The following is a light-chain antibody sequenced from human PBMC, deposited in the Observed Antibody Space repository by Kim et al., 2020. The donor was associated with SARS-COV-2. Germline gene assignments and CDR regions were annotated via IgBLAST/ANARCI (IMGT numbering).Light chain of an antibody. Sequence: VSPGERGTLSCRASQSVSSNFAWYQQKHGQAPRLLIYGASTRATGIPARFSGSGSGTEFTLTISSLQSEDFAVYYCQEYNSWPPYNFGLGTKLEI. CDR2: GAS. CDR3: QEYNSWPPYN. V-gene: IGKV3-15*01. CDR1: QSVSSN. J-gene: IGKJ2*01.